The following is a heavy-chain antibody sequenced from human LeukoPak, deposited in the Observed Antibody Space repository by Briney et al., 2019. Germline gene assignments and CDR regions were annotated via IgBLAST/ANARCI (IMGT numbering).Heavy chain of an antibody. V-gene: IGHV3-21*01. J-gene: IGHJ3*02. Sequence: GGSLRLSCAASGFTFSSYSMNWVRQAPGKGLEWVSSISSSSSYIYYADSVKGRFTISRDDAKNSLYLQMNSLRAEDTAVYYCARASGYTSGWYDDAFDIWGQGTMVTVSS. CDR1: GFTFSSYS. CDR3: ARASGYTSGWYDDAFDI. CDR2: ISSSSSYI. D-gene: IGHD6-19*01.